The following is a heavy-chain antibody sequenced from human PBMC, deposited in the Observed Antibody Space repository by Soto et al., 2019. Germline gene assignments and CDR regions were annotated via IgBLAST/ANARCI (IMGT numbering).Heavy chain of an antibody. D-gene: IGHD3-16*01. Sequence: EVQLLESGGRLVQPGGSLTLSCAASGFTFSSYAMSWVRQAPGKGLEWVSAISGGGGSTYYADSVKGRFTISRDNSKNTLYLQMNSMRAEDMAEYYCAKGFGSVPFGYWGQGTLVTVSS. CDR1: GFTFSSYA. CDR3: AKGFGSVPFGY. V-gene: IGHV3-23*01. CDR2: ISGGGGST. J-gene: IGHJ4*02.